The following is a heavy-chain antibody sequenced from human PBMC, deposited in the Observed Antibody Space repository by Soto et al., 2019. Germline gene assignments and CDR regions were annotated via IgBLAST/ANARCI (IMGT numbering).Heavy chain of an antibody. D-gene: IGHD3-9*01. Sequence: QVQLVQSGAEVKKPGASVKVSCKASGYTFTGYYMHWVRQAPGQGLEWMGWINPNIGGTNYAQKFQGWVTMTRDTSISKADLEMSRLGSEDTAVYYCARGLPLRYYYGMDVWGQGTTVTVCS. CDR2: INPNIGGT. CDR3: ARGLPLRYYYGMDV. V-gene: IGHV1-2*04. J-gene: IGHJ6*02. CDR1: GYTFTGYY.